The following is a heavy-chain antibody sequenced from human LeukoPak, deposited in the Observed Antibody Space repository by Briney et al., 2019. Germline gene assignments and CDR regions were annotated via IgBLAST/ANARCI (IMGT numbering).Heavy chain of an antibody. D-gene: IGHD3-10*01. Sequence: GGSLRLSCAASGFTFSSYAMSWVRQAPGKGLEWVSAISGSGGSTYYADSAKGRFTISRDNSKNTLYLQMNSLRAEDTAVYYCAEENLWFGELLSSSNSHLDYWGQGTLVTVSS. CDR3: AEENLWFGELLSSSNSHLDY. V-gene: IGHV3-23*01. J-gene: IGHJ4*02. CDR1: GFTFSSYA. CDR2: ISGSGGST.